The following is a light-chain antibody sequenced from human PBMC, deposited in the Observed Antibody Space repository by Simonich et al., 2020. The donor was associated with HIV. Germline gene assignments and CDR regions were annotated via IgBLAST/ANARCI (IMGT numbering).Light chain of an antibody. J-gene: IGKJ1*01. CDR1: RSVLYSSNNKNY. CDR2: WAS. V-gene: IGKV4-1*01. CDR3: QQYLGTPRT. Sequence: DIVMTQSPDSLAVSLGERATVNCRSSRSVLYSSNNKNYLAWYQQKPGQPPKLLIYWASTRESGVPDRFSGSGSGTDFTLTISSLQAEDVAVYYCQQYLGTPRTFGQGTKVEIK.